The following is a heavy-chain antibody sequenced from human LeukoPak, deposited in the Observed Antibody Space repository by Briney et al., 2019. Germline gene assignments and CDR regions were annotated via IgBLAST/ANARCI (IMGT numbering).Heavy chain of an antibody. Sequence: QPGGSLRLSCAASGFTFSSYWMNWVRQAPGKGLEWVANIKQDGSEKNYVDSVKGRFTTSRDNAKNSLYLQMNSLRAEDTAVYYCAREGYSYAYYFDYWGQGTLVTVSS. CDR1: GFTFSSYW. J-gene: IGHJ4*02. CDR3: AREGYSYAYYFDY. D-gene: IGHD5-18*01. V-gene: IGHV3-7*01. CDR2: IKQDGSEK.